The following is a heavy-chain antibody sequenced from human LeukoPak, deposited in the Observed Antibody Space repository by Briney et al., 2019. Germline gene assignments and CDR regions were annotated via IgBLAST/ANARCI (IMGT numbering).Heavy chain of an antibody. V-gene: IGHV4-61*08. CDR2: FYYSGRP. J-gene: IGHJ5*02. Sequence: TGTLSLTCTVSGGSVSSRDYYWRWIRQPPGKALVWISYFYYSGRPNFHPSLKSPITKSVDTSKDQFSLTLTSATAADTAVFYCAMSPLWRCSGGICYRRFAPWGQGTLVTVSS. CDR3: AMSPLWRCSGGICYRRFAP. D-gene: IGHD2-15*01. CDR1: GGSVSSRDYY.